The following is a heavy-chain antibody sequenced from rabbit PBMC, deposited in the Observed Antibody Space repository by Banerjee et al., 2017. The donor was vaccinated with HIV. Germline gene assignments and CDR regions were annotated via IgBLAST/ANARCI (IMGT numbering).Heavy chain of an antibody. V-gene: IGHV1S45*01. CDR1: GFTISSSYY. CDR3: ARGDSSSGWGHNL. Sequence: QEQLEESGGDLVKPEGSLTLTCTASGFTISSSYYIYWVRQAPGKGLEWIGCIGAGSSGSTYYANWAKGRFTISKTSSTTVTLQMTSLTAADTATYFCARGDSSSGWGHNLWGPGTLVTVS. CDR2: IGAGSSGST. J-gene: IGHJ4*01. D-gene: IGHD4-1*01.